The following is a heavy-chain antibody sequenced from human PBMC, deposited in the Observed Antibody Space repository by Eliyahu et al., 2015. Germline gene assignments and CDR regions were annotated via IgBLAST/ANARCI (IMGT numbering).Heavy chain of an antibody. CDR2: ISWDDAK. Sequence: QITLKESGPTLVRSTQTLTLTCSFSGFSLSTSGVGVAWIRQPPGKALEWLALISWDDAKLYSPSLKTRLTVTKGTSINQVVLTMTNMDPVDTATYFCAHRLRYNYEYGFDPWGQGAPVTVSS. D-gene: IGHD5-24*01. CDR3: AHRLRYNYEYGFDP. CDR1: GFSLSTSGVG. V-gene: IGHV2-5*02. J-gene: IGHJ5*02.